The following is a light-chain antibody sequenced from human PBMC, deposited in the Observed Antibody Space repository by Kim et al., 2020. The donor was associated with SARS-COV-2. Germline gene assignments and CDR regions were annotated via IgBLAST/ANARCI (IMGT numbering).Light chain of an antibody. CDR1: QNINSF. Sequence: DIQMTQSPSSLAASVGDRVTITCRASQNINSFLNWYQQRPGKAPKLLIYAASTLQIGVPSRFSGSGSGTDFTLTITSLQPEDFATDYCQQSHTAPLLTFGGGTKVDIK. J-gene: IGKJ4*01. CDR2: AAS. CDR3: QQSHTAPLLT. V-gene: IGKV1-39*01.